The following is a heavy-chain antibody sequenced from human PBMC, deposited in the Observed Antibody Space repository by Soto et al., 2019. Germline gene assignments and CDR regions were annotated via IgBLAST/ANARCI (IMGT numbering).Heavy chain of an antibody. CDR3: ARDGNYDFWSGYFSFYYYYGMDV. CDR1: AFTFSRYW. CDR2: INSDGSST. J-gene: IGHJ6*02. Sequence: PGGSLRLSCAASAFTFSRYWMHWVRQAPGKGLVWVSRINSDGSSTSYADSVKGRFTISRDNAKNTLYLQMNSLRAEDTAVYYCARDGNYDFWSGYFSFYYYYGMDVWGQGTTVTVSS. D-gene: IGHD3-3*01. V-gene: IGHV3-74*01.